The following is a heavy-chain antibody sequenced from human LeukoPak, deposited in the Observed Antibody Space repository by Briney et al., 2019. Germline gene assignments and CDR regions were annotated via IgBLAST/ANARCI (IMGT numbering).Heavy chain of an antibody. J-gene: IGHJ4*02. CDR3: ARAPYLYDNSGYLDY. D-gene: IGHD3-22*01. V-gene: IGHV4-4*02. CDR1: GGSIRSNNW. Sequence: SGTLSLTCAVSGGSIRSNNWWTWVRQPPGKGLEWIGEIYYVGSTKYNPSLKSRVTISVDKSRNQFSLKLSSVTAADTAVYYCARAPYLYDNSGYLDYWGQGTLVTVSS. CDR2: IYYVGST.